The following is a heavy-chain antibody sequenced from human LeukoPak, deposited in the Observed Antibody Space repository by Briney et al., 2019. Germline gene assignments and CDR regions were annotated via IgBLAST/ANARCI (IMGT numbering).Heavy chain of an antibody. CDR1: GGSISSSSYY. D-gene: IGHD3-9*01. Sequence: PSETLSLTCTVSGGSISSSSYYWGWIRQPPGKGLEWIGSIYYSGSTYYNPSLKSRVTISVDTSKNQFSLKLSSVTAADTAVYYCARLYCDILTGHDWFDPWGQGTLVTVSS. J-gene: IGHJ5*02. CDR2: IYYSGST. CDR3: ARLYCDILTGHDWFDP. V-gene: IGHV4-39*01.